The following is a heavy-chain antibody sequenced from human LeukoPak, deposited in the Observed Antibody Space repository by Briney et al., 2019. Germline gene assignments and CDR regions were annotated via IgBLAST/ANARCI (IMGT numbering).Heavy chain of an antibody. Sequence: ASVKVSCKASGYTFTSYGISWVRQAPGQGLEWMGWISAYNGNTNYAQKLQGRVTMTTDTSTSTAYMELRSLRSDDTAVYYCAREPFVVVPAAISYYYYGMDVWGKGTTVSVSS. CDR1: GYTFTSYG. D-gene: IGHD2-2*01. CDR2: ISAYNGNT. CDR3: AREPFVVVPAAISYYYYGMDV. J-gene: IGHJ6*04. V-gene: IGHV1-18*04.